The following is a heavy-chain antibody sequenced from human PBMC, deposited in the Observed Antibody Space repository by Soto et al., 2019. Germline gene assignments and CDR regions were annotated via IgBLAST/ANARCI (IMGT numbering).Heavy chain of an antibody. CDR2: ISAYNGNT. Sequence: GASVKVSCKASGYTFTSYGISWVRQAPGQGLEWMGWISAYNGNTNYAQKLQGRVTMTTDTSTSTAYMELRSLRSDDTAVYYCARGRGSHLLGHYYYGMDVWGQGTTVTVSS. CDR3: ARGRGSHLLGHYYYGMDV. CDR1: GYTFTSYG. V-gene: IGHV1-18*01. J-gene: IGHJ6*02. D-gene: IGHD3-10*01.